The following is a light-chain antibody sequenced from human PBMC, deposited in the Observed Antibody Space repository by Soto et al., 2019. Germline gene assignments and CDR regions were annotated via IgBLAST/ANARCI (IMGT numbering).Light chain of an antibody. CDR2: DAS. Sequence: IDVTQVPSSLAASVGYRVTITCRASQTIGTYLNWYRHKSGAAPELLIYDASTLQSGVLSRFRGGASGTDFTLTISSLQLDDFATYYCQQSYNTPLTFGQGTKVDIK. CDR1: QTIGTY. J-gene: IGKJ1*01. CDR3: QQSYNTPLT. V-gene: IGKV1-39*01.